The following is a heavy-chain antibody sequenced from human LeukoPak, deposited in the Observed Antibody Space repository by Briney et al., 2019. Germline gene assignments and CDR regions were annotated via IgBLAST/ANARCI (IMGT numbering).Heavy chain of an antibody. CDR2: IYPGDSDT. Sequence: LGESLKISCKGFGYSFTNYWIAWVRQMPGKGLEWMGIIYPGDSDTRYSPSFQGQVTISADKSISTAYLQWSSLKASDTAMYYCARQEEMATPFDYWGQGTLVTVSS. D-gene: IGHD5-24*01. CDR3: ARQEEMATPFDY. V-gene: IGHV5-51*01. CDR1: GYSFTNYW. J-gene: IGHJ4*02.